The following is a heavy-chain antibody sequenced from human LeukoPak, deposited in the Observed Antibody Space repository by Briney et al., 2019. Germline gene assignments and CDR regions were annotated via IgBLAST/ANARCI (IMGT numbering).Heavy chain of an antibody. Sequence: SVKVSCKASGGTFSSYAISWVRQAPGQGLEWMGGIIPIFGTANYAQKFQGRVTITADESTSTAYMELSSLRSEDTAVYYCARVDREYLIFDHWGQGTLVTVSS. CDR2: IIPIFGTA. J-gene: IGHJ4*01. CDR3: ARVDREYLIFDH. D-gene: IGHD2-2*01. V-gene: IGHV1-69*01. CDR1: GGTFSSYA.